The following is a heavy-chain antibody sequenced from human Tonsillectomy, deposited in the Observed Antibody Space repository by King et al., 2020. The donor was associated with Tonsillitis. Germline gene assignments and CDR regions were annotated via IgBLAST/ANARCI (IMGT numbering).Heavy chain of an antibody. CDR3: AREDENWFDT. J-gene: IGHJ5*02. V-gene: IGHV1-2*02. Sequence: QLVQSGAEVKKPGASVKVSCKASGYTFTGYHIHWVRQAPGQGLEWMGWINPNRGGTNYAQKFQGRVTMTRDTSISTTYMELSRLRSDDTAMYYCAREDENWFDTWGQGTLVTVSP. CDR2: INPNRGGT. CDR1: GYTFTGYH.